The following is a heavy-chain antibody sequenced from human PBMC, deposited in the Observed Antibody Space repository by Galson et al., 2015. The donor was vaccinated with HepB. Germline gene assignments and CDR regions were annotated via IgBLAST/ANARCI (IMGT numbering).Heavy chain of an antibody. Sequence: QSGAEVKKPGESLRISCKGSGYSFTSYWISWVRQMPGKGLEWMGRIDPIDSYTNYRPSLPGHVTISADKAISTAYLPWSSLKASDTAMYYCARQGQQWLVLDYYGMDVWGQGTTVTVSS. D-gene: IGHD6-19*01. J-gene: IGHJ6*02. CDR2: IDPIDSYT. V-gene: IGHV5-10-1*01. CDR1: GYSFTSYW. CDR3: ARQGQQWLVLDYYGMDV.